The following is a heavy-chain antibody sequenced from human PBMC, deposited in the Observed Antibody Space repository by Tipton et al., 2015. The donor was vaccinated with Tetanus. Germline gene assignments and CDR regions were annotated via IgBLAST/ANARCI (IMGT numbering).Heavy chain of an antibody. J-gene: IGHJ4*02. D-gene: IGHD3-3*01. CDR1: GGSVRSGSYY. Sequence: PSLTCTVSGGSVRSGSYYWNWIRQPPGKGLEWIGYISYSGSTNSNYSLKSRITISQDTSKNQFSLKLTSVTAADTAVYYCARANYDFPKKGPFDSWGQGILVIVSS. V-gene: IGHV4-61*01. CDR3: ARANYDFPKKGPFDS. CDR2: ISYSGST.